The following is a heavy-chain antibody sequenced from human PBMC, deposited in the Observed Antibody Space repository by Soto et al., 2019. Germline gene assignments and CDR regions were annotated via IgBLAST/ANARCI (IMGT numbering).Heavy chain of an antibody. CDR3: SRLHGFTFRYADH. CDR1: GYRFTTYW. J-gene: IGHJ4*02. D-gene: IGHD3-16*02. V-gene: IGHV5-51*01. Sequence: GESLKISWKASGYRFTTYWIAWVLQIPGKGLEWMGIIYPGDSDSRYSPSFQGQVTISADKSITTAYLQWSSLKAPHTAIYYRSRLHGFTFRYADHWGQGTLGKVSS. CDR2: IYPGDSDS.